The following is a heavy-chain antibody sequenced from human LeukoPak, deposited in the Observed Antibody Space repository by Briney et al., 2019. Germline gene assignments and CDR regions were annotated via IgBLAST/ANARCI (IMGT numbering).Heavy chain of an antibody. J-gene: IGHJ4*02. Sequence: PGGSLRLSCAASGFTVSNNYMSWVRQATGKGLEWVSAIYGGGNTYYADSVKGRFTISRDNSKNTLHLQMNSLRADDTAVYYCAVRTGDLPYYFDYWGQGTLVTVSS. D-gene: IGHD7-27*01. CDR1: GFTVSNNY. CDR2: IYGGGNT. CDR3: AVRTGDLPYYFDY. V-gene: IGHV3-53*01.